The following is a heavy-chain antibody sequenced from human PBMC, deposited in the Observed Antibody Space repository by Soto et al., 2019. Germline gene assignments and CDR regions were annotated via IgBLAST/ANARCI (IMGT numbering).Heavy chain of an antibody. D-gene: IGHD3-10*01. CDR2: IYYSGSA. V-gene: IGHV4-59*08. CDR3: ARSRGNHFDY. J-gene: IGHJ4*02. CDR1: GGSLSHYY. Sequence: SETLSLTCTVSGGSLSHYYWSWIRQPPGKGLEWIGYIYYSGSANYNPSLKSRVTISLDTSKNQFSLKLSSVTAADTGVYYCARSRGNHFDYWGQGTLVTVSS.